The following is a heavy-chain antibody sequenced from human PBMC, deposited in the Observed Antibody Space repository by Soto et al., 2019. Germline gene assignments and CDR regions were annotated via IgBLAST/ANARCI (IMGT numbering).Heavy chain of an antibody. V-gene: IGHV4-39*01. CDR3: ARLEGDILTGIHDY. D-gene: IGHD3-9*01. Sequence: QLQLQESGPGLVKPSETLSLTCTVSGGSISSSSYYWGWIRQPPGKGLEWIGSIYYSGSTYYNPSLKSRVTISVDTSKNQCSLKLSSVTAADTAVYYCARLEGDILTGIHDYWGQGTLVTVSS. CDR1: GGSISSSSYY. CDR2: IYYSGST. J-gene: IGHJ4*02.